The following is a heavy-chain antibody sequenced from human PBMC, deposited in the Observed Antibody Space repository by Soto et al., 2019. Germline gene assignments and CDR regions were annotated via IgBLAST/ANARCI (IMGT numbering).Heavy chain of an antibody. CDR1: GYTLTELS. D-gene: IGHD2-15*01. J-gene: IGHJ6*02. CDR2: FDPEDAET. Sequence: ASVKVSCKVSGYTLTELSMHWVRQPPGKGLVWMGGFDPEDAETIYARRFQGRVTMTEDTSADTAYMELSSLRSEDTAVYYCAAGVVPYGMDVWGQGTTVTVSS. V-gene: IGHV1-24*01. CDR3: AAGVVPYGMDV.